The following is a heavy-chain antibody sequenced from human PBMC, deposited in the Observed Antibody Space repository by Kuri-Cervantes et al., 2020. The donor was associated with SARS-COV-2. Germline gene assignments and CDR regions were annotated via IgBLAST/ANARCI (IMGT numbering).Heavy chain of an antibody. CDR2: MNHSGST. D-gene: IGHD6-19*01. CDR1: AYSIGSDYY. Sequence: SETLSLTCAVSAYSIGSDYYWGWNRQPPGKGLEWTGSMNHSGSTSYNPSHQSRVTISVDTSKNQFSLKLSSVTAADTAVYYCARHESSGWHFDYWGQGTLVTVSS. V-gene: IGHV4-38-2*01. CDR3: ARHESSGWHFDY. J-gene: IGHJ4*02.